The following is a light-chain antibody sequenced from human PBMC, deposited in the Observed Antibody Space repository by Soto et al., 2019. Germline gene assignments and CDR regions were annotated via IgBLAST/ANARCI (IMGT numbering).Light chain of an antibody. J-gene: IGLJ3*02. CDR3: QTWATGPDWV. CDR2: LDSDGSH. Sequence: QSVLTQSPSASASLGASVKLTCTLSSGHSSYTIVWHQQQPDKGPRYLMNLDSDGSHYKRDGIPDRFSGSSSGAERYLTISSLQSEDEADYYCQTWATGPDWVFGGGTKLTVL. V-gene: IGLV4-69*01. CDR1: SGHSSYT.